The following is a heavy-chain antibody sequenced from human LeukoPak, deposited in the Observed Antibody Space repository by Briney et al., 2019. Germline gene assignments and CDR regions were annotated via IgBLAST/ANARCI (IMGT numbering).Heavy chain of an antibody. CDR3: ARRQLYYYYGMDV. Sequence: GASVKVSCQASGYRFTGYYMHWVRQAPGQGLEWMGWISAYNGNTNYAQKLQGRVTMTTDTSTSTAYMELRSLRSDDTAVYYCARRQLYYYYGMDVWGQGTTVTVSS. V-gene: IGHV1-18*04. CDR1: GYRFTGYY. D-gene: IGHD1-1*01. J-gene: IGHJ6*02. CDR2: ISAYNGNT.